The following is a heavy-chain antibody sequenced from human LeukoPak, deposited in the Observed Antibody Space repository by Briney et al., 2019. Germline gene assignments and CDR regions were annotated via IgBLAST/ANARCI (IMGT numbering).Heavy chain of an antibody. CDR3: ARASRWLAFDN. J-gene: IGHJ4*02. Sequence: GGSLRLSCAASGFTFSSYGMHWVRQAPGKGLEWVSVIYNGDNTYYADSVQGRFTISKDNSKNTLYLQMNSLRPEDTAVYFCARASRWLAFDNWGQGTLVTVSS. CDR2: IYNGDNT. CDR1: GFTFSSYG. V-gene: IGHV3-NL1*01. D-gene: IGHD6-19*01.